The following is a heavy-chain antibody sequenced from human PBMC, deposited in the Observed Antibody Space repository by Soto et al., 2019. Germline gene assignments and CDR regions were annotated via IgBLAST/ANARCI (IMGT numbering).Heavy chain of an antibody. CDR1: GFTFSSYA. D-gene: IGHD6-6*01. CDR3: ARAVTYIAARLLSLDY. V-gene: IGHV3-30-3*01. J-gene: IGHJ4*02. CDR2: ISYDGSNK. Sequence: GGSLRLSCAASGFTFSSYAMHWVRQAPGKGLEWVAVISYDGSNKYYADSVKGRFTISRDNSKNTLYLQMNSLRAEDTAVYYCARAVTYIAARLLSLDYWGQGTLVTVSS.